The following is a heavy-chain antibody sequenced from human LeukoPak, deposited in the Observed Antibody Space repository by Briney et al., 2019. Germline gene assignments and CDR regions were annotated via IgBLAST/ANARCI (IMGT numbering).Heavy chain of an antibody. V-gene: IGHV4-59*08. CDR3: ARQRGIAAEFDH. J-gene: IGHJ4*02. CDR2: IHYSGST. D-gene: IGHD6-13*01. CDR1: DDSITTYY. Sequence: PSETLSLTCSVSDDSITTYYWSWIRQPPGKGLEWIAYIHYSGSTNYNPSLKSRVSMSIDTSKNQFSLKLRSVTAADTAVYYCARQRGIAAEFDHWGQGTLVTVSS.